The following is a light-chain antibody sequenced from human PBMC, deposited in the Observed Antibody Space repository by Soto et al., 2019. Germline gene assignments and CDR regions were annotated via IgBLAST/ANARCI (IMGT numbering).Light chain of an antibody. CDR2: EVT. Sequence: QSVLTQPPSASGSPGQSVTISCTGTSSDVGAYNYVSWYQQYPGKAPKLIIYEVTKRPSGVPDRFSGSKSGNTASLTVSGLQAEDDGDYYCSSYAGDKNVFGTGTKVTVL. J-gene: IGLJ1*01. CDR3: SSYAGDKNV. V-gene: IGLV2-8*01. CDR1: SSDVGAYNY.